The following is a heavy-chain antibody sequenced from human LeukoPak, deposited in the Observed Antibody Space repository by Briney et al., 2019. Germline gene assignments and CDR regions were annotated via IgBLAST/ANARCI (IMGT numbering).Heavy chain of an antibody. CDR1: GGALNSGS. D-gene: IGHD3-10*01. CDR3: ERGRDYGFDV. Sequence: GGSLTLSCTVSGGALNSGSKNWLRRSPEKALEWIGHRSIYNCDVNYTPPVKRRLPISRDNTKNSLYLQLQSLSDEDRGVYYCERGRDYGFDVWGQGTMGTVS. CDR2: RSIYNCDV. V-gene: IGHV3-48*02. J-gene: IGHJ3*01.